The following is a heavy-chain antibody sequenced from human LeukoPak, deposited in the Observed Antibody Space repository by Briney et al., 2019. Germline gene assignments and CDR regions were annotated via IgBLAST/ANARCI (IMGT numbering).Heavy chain of an antibody. D-gene: IGHD4-11*01. J-gene: IGHJ4*02. V-gene: IGHV4-34*01. CDR2: INHSGST. Sequence: SETLSLTCAVYGGSFSGYYWSWIRQPPGKGLEWIGEINHSGSTNYNPSLKSRVTISVDTSKNQFSLKLSSVTAADTAVYYCARGSPVTTRDYWGQGTLVTVSS. CDR3: ARGSPVTTRDY. CDR1: GGSFSGYY.